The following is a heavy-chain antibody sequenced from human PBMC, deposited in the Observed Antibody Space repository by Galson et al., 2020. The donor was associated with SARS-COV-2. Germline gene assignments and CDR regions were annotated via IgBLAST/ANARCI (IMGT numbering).Heavy chain of an antibody. D-gene: IGHD3-3*01. Sequence: ASETLSLTCAVSGGSISGGSYWTWIRQHPGKGLEWIGHIYYTGSAYYSPSLKRRLLMSVDTSQKQFSLTLNSVTAADTAVYYCARASGEFGFGPTWTWGQGTMVTVSS. CDR3: ARASGEFGFGPTWT. CDR2: IYYTGSA. V-gene: IGHV4-31*11. CDR1: GGSISGGSY. J-gene: IGHJ3*01.